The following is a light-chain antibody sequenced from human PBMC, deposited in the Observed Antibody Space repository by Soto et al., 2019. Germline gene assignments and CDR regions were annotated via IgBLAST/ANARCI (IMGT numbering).Light chain of an antibody. CDR1: QSVSSN. CDR2: GAS. Sequence: EIVMTQSAATLSVSPGERATLSCRASQSVSSNFAWYQQKPGQAPRLLIYGASTRATGIPARFSGSGSGTEFTLTISSLQSEDFAVYYCQQYNNWPPWTFGQGTKVEFK. CDR3: QQYNNWPPWT. J-gene: IGKJ1*01. V-gene: IGKV3D-15*01.